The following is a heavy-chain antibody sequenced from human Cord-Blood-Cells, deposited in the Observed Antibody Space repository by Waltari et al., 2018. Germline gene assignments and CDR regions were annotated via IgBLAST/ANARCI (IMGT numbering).Heavy chain of an antibody. CDR2: ISYDGSNK. Sequence: QVQLVESGGGVVQPGRSLRLPCAASGFTFSSSGMHWVRQAPGKGLEGVALISYDGSNKNYADSVKGRFTISRDNSKNTLYLQMNSLRAEDTAVYYCADEGGLDDYWGQGTLVTVSS. V-gene: IGHV3-30*18. CDR3: ADEGGLDDY. J-gene: IGHJ4*02. CDR1: GFTFSSSG. D-gene: IGHD1-1*01.